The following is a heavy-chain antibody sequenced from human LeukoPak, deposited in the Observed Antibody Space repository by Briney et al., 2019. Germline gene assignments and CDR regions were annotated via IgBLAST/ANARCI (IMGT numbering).Heavy chain of an antibody. CDR1: GGSISSSSYS. J-gene: IGHJ4*02. D-gene: IGHD3-3*01. CDR2: IYYSGTT. Sequence: SETLSLTCTVSGGSISSSSYSWGWIRQPPGKGPGWLGSIYYSGTTYYNPSLKSRVTISVDTSKIQFSLKLSSVAATDTAVYFCARLRFDFWSGYTHPYFDYWGQGTLVTVSS. CDR3: ARLRFDFWSGYTHPYFDY. V-gene: IGHV4-39*01.